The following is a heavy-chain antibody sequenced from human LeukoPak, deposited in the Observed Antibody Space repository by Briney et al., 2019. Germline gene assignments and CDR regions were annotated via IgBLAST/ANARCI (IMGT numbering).Heavy chain of an antibody. CDR1: GYTFTGYY. CDR2: INPNSGGT. D-gene: IGHD1-26*01. Sequence: ASVKVSCKAFGYTFTGYYMHWVRQAPGQGLEWMGWINPNSGGTNYAQKFQGWVTMTRDTSISTAYMELSRLRSDDTAVYYCARGGSYSSDAFYIWGQGTMVTVSS. J-gene: IGHJ3*02. CDR3: ARGGSYSSDAFYI. V-gene: IGHV1-2*04.